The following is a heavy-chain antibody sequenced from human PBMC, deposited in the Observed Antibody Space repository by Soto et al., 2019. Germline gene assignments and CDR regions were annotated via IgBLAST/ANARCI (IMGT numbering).Heavy chain of an antibody. Sequence: EVQLLESGGGLVQPGGSLRLSCAASGFTFSSYDMSWVRQATGKGLECVSGISGSGGSTYYADSVKGRFTISRDNSKNTLYLQMNSLRAEDTAVYYCAKTATLDRAFDIWGQGTMVTVSS. CDR2: ISGSGGST. J-gene: IGHJ3*02. D-gene: IGHD5-12*01. V-gene: IGHV3-23*01. CDR1: GFTFSSYD. CDR3: AKTATLDRAFDI.